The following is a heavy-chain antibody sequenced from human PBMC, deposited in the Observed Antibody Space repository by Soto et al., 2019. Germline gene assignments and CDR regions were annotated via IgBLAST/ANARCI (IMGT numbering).Heavy chain of an antibody. J-gene: IGHJ6*02. CDR2: INTHNGNT. CDR3: TREGSAPYYYYGMDA. Sequence: GSSVKVSCKASGYTFTTYGISWVQQAPGQGLEWLGWINTHNGNTNYAQNLQGGVIMTADTSTSTAYMELRSLRSDDTAIYYCTREGSAPYYYYGMDAWGQGTTVTV. CDR1: GYTFTTYG. V-gene: IGHV1-18*01. D-gene: IGHD3-10*01.